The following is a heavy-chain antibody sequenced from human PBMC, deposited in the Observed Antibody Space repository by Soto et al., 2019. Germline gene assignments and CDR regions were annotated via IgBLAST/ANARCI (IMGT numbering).Heavy chain of an antibody. J-gene: IGHJ4*02. CDR1: GFPFSIYS. Sequence: GGSLRLSCAVSGFPFSIYSMNWVRQAPGKGLEWVSYILGSGGVTAYADSVRGRFTISRDNAKNSLYLQMNSLTDEDTAVYYCVRDQHYSFDYWGQGNSVTVSS. V-gene: IGHV3-48*02. CDR3: VRDQHYSFDY. D-gene: IGHD2-21*01. CDR2: ILGSGGVT.